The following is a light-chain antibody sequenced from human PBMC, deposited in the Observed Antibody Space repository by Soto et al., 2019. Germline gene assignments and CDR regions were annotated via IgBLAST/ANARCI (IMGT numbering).Light chain of an antibody. CDR2: RTS. Sequence: EIVMTHSQATLSVSPCERATLSCRASQSISGNLAWYQQKPGQAPRLLMFRTSSRATGFPARFSGSGSGTEFNLTISSLQSEDFGVYYCQQYNNWPRATFGGGTKVDIK. CDR1: QSISGN. J-gene: IGKJ4*01. V-gene: IGKV3-15*01. CDR3: QQYNNWPRAT.